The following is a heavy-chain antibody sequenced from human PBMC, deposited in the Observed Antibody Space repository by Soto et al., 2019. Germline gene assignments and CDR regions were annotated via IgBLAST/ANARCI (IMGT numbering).Heavy chain of an antibody. CDR1: GGTFSTYA. Sequence: QVQLEQSGAEVKRPGSSVEVSCKASGGTFSTYAISWVRQAPGEGLEWLGGIIPVFGKPNYAQKFQGRVTITADISTSTAYMELSSRRSADAALSYCARGRHDPSGYVHYYFDYWGQGTRVTVSS. J-gene: IGHJ4*02. CDR3: ARGRHDPSGYVHYYFDY. V-gene: IGHV1-69*06. CDR2: IIPVFGKP. D-gene: IGHD3-22*01.